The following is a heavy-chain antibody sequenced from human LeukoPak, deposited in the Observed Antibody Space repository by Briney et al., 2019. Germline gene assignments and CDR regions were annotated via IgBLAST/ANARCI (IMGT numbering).Heavy chain of an antibody. CDR1: GFTFSIYW. CDR3: ARLLVYNSGGEAFDH. Sequence: GGSLRLSCAASGFTFSIYWMSWFRQAPGKGLEWVAHIKKDGSEKNYVDSVEGRFTISRDNAKNSLYLQMNSLRAEDTAVYYCARLLVYNSGGEAFDHWGQGTLVTVSS. J-gene: IGHJ4*02. CDR2: IKKDGSEK. D-gene: IGHD1-20*01. V-gene: IGHV3-7*01.